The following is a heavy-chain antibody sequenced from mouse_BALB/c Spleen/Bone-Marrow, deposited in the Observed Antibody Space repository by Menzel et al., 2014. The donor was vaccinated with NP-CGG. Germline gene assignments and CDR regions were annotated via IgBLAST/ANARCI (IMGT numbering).Heavy chain of an antibody. CDR3: ARNRYDWFAY. CDR2: INTNGGTT. Sequence: EVKLVEFGGVLVQPGGSPKLSCAASGFTFSSYDMSWVRQTPDERLELVATINTNGGTTYYPDSVKGRFTISRDNAKSTLYLQMSSLKSADTAIYYCARNRYDWFAYWGQGTLVTVSA. J-gene: IGHJ3*01. CDR1: GFTFSSYD. D-gene: IGHD2-14*01. V-gene: IGHV5-6-3*01.